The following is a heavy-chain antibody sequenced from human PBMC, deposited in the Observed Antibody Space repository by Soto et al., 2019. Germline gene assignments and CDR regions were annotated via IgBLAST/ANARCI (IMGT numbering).Heavy chain of an antibody. CDR1: GYTFRYYY. Sequence: ASVKVSCKASGYTFRYYYMHWVRQAPGQGLEWMGAISPSGAGTNYAQKFQGRVTMTWDTSTSTAYMELSSLRSDDTAVYYCARDPQPKPGFLERFFNWLDPLGQGTRVTVYS. CDR2: ISPSGAGT. CDR3: ARDPQPKPGFLERFFNWLDP. V-gene: IGHV1-46*01. D-gene: IGHD3-3*01. J-gene: IGHJ5*02.